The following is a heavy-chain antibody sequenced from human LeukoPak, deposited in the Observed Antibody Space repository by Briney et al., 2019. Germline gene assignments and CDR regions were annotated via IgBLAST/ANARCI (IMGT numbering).Heavy chain of an antibody. CDR1: GGSISSSSYY. D-gene: IGHD6-13*01. CDR3: ARVLAAAGNNWFDP. J-gene: IGHJ5*02. V-gene: IGHV4-39*07. CDR2: IYYSGYT. Sequence: SETLSLTCTVSGGSISSSSYYWGWIRQPPGKGLEWIGSIYYSGYTYYNPSLESRVTISVDTSKNQFSLKLSSVTAADTAVYYCARVLAAAGNNWFDPWGQGTLVTVSS.